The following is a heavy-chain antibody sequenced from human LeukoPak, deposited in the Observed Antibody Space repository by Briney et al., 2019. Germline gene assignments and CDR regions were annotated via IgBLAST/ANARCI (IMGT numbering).Heavy chain of an antibody. J-gene: IGHJ5*02. CDR1: GGTFSSYA. V-gene: IGHV1-69*13. Sequence: SLKLSCKVSGGTFSSYAISWVRQAPGQGLEWMGGFITIFSTANYAQKFQGRVTITADESTSTDYMELSSLRSEDTAVYDCALEVVVAATIASLTGENTFDPWGQGSLVTVSP. CDR3: ALEVVVAATIASLTGENTFDP. D-gene: IGHD2-15*01. CDR2: FITIFSTA.